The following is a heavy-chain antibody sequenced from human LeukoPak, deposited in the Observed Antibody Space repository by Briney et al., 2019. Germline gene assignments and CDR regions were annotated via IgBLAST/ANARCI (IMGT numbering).Heavy chain of an antibody. Sequence: SQTLSLTCTVSGGSISSGSYYWSWIRQPAGKGLEWIGRIYTSGSTNYNPSLKSRVTISVDTSKNQFSLKLSSVTAADTAVYYCARAAPSSSSWYSIDYWGQGTLVTVSS. D-gene: IGHD6-13*01. V-gene: IGHV4-61*02. CDR2: IYTSGST. CDR3: ARAAPSSSSWYSIDY. CDR1: GGSISSGSYY. J-gene: IGHJ4*02.